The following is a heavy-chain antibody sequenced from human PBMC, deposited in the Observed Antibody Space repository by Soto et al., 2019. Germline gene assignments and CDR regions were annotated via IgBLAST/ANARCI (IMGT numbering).Heavy chain of an antibody. CDR1: GFTFSDYS. CDR3: AREGSSRSYYYDY. J-gene: IGHJ4*02. V-gene: IGHV3-48*01. CDR2: IRSSGNTI. Sequence: GGSPRLSCAASGFTFSDYSMNWVRQAPGKGLEWVSYIRSSGNTIYYADSVRGRFTISRDSAENSLYLQMNSLRVEDTAVYYCAREGSSRSYYYDYWGQGTLVTVSS. D-gene: IGHD6-13*01.